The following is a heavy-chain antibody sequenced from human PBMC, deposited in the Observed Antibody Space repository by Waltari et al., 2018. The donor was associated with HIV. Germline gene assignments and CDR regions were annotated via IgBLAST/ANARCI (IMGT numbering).Heavy chain of an antibody. V-gene: IGHV1-8*01. CDR3: ARGGECCRGPRCYRLDP. D-gene: IGHD2-2*01. CDR2: VNSRNVNV. CDR1: GYNFPNYD. J-gene: IGHJ5*02. Sequence: QAQLVQSGAAVKKPGASVRISCKASGYNFPNYDINWLRQAPGEGLEWVGGVNSRNVNVFYGQKFQDRVNLTRETATTTAYMELRNLTSDDTARYLCARGGECCRGPRCYRLDPWGQGTQVTVS.